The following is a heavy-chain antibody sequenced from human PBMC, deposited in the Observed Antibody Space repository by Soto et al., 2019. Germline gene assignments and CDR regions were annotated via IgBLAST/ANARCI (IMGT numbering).Heavy chain of an antibody. D-gene: IGHD3-9*01. V-gene: IGHV2-5*02. CDR2: IYWDDAK. CDR1: GFSLSTSGVG. CDR3: ARKGPEDWPLDY. J-gene: IGHJ4*02. Sequence: QITLKESGPTLVKPTQTLTLTCTFSGFSLSTSGVGVGWIRQPPGEALEWLPVIYWDDAKEYSPSLKNRLTITKDISKNQVVLTMTNMGPMDTGTYYCARKGPEDWPLDYWGQGTLVTVSS.